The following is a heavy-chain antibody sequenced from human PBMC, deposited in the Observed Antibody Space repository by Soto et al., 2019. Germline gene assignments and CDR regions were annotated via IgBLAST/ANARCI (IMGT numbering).Heavy chain of an antibody. J-gene: IGHJ4*02. Sequence: QVHLQQWGAGLLKPSETLSLTCAVNGGAFNGYYWTWIRQSPGKGLQWIGEINHSGTVDYNQSLKGRVTFSIDTSKKQFSLTLSSVTAADPAVYYCARAGAALVRGSIGGFDYWGQGTLVTVSS. V-gene: IGHV4-34*01. D-gene: IGHD3-10*01. CDR3: ARAGAALVRGSIGGFDY. CDR2: INHSGTV. CDR1: GGAFNGYY.